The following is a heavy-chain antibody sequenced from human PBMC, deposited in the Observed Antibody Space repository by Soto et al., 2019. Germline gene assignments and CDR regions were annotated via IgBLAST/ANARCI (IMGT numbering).Heavy chain of an antibody. V-gene: IGHV1-69*06. D-gene: IGHD4-17*01. CDR2: IIPIFGTA. J-gene: IGHJ3*02. CDR3: ARVYGGKIAEAFDI. CDR1: GGTFSSYA. Sequence: QVPLVQSGAEVKKPGSSVKVSCKASGGTFSSYAISWVRQAPGQGLEWMGGIIPIFGTANYAQKFQGRVTITADKSTSTAYMELSSLRSEDTAVYYCARVYGGKIAEAFDIWGQGTMVTVSS.